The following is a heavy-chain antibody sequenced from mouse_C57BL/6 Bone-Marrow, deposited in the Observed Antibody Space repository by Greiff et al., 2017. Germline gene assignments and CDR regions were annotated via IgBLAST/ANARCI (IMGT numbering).Heavy chain of an antibody. V-gene: IGHV8-8*01. Sequence: LKESGPGILQPSQTLSLTCSFSGYSLSTFGMGVGWIRQPSGKGLEWLAHIWWDDDKYNKPALKSRLTISKDTSKNQVFLKIATVETADTATYYCARGTYYYDSSRFDYWGQGTTLTVSS. J-gene: IGHJ2*01. CDR1: GYSLSTFGMG. D-gene: IGHD1-1*01. CDR3: ARGTYYYDSSRFDY. CDR2: IWWDDDK.